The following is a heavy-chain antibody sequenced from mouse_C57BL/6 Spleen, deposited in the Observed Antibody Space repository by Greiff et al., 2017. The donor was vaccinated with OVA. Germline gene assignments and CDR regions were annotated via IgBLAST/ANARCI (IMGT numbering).Heavy chain of an antibody. J-gene: IGHJ2*01. Sequence: QVQLQQSGAELARPGASVTLSCKASGYTFTSYGISWVKQSTGQGVEWIGEIYPRSGNTYYNEKFKCKATLTADKSSSTEYMELRSLTSEDSAVYFCAREELYYGSSPYYFDYWGQGTTLTVSS. V-gene: IGHV1-81*01. CDR2: IYPRSGNT. D-gene: IGHD1-1*01. CDR3: AREELYYGSSPYYFDY. CDR1: GYTFTSYG.